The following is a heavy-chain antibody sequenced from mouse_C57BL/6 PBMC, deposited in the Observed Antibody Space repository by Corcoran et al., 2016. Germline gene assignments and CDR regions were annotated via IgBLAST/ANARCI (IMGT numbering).Heavy chain of an antibody. CDR3: ARVWGLDY. V-gene: IGHV9-3*01. CDR2: INTYSGVP. D-gene: IGHD4-1*01. Sequence: QIQLVQSGPELKKPGETVKISCKASGYTFTTYGMSWVKQAPGKGLKWMGWINTYSGVPTYADDFKGRFAFSLETSASTAYLQINNLKNEDTATYFCARVWGLDYWGQGTTLTVSS. J-gene: IGHJ2*01. CDR1: GYTFTTYG.